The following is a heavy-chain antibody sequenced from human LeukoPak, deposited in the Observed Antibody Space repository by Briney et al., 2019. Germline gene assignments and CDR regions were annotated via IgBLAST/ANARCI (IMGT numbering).Heavy chain of an antibody. J-gene: IGHJ6*02. CDR3: ARIVRQGSQNYYHGMDV. CDR2: ISSSGGTV. V-gene: IGHV3-48*03. Sequence: GGSLRLSCAASGFTFSTYEMNWVRQAPGKGLEWVSYISSSGGTVYYADSVKGRFTMSRDNAKNSLYLQMNSLRAEDTAVYYCARIVRQGSQNYYHGMDVWGQGTTVTVSS. CDR1: GFTFSTYE. D-gene: IGHD3-22*01.